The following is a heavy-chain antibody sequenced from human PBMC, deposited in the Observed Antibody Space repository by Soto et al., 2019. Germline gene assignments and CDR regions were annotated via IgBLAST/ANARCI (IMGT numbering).Heavy chain of an antibody. CDR2: INSDGSSA. CDR3: ARAYSSSWYYFDY. V-gene: IGHV3-74*03. Sequence: EVQLVESGGGLVQPGGSLRLSCAASGFTCSSYWTHWVRQAPGKGLVWVSHINSDGSSATYADSVKGRFTISRDNAKNTLYLQMNSLRAEDTAVYYRARAYSSSWYYFDYWGQGTLVTVSS. CDR1: GFTCSSYW. D-gene: IGHD6-13*01. J-gene: IGHJ4*02.